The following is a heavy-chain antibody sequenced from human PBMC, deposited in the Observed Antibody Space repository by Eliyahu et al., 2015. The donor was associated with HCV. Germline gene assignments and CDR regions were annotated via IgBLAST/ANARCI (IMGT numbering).Heavy chain of an antibody. CDR1: GYSFTSYD. J-gene: IGHJ5*02. Sequence: QVQLVQSGAEVKKPGASVKVSCKASGYSFTSYDINWVRQATGQGLEWMGWMKPNSGNTGYAQKFQGRVTMTRNTSIGTAYMELSSLRSEDTAMYYCARKRTGVAVTGTSDWFDPWGQGTLVTVSS. V-gene: IGHV1-8*01. D-gene: IGHD6-19*01. CDR2: MKPNSGNT. CDR3: ARKRTGVAVTGTSDWFDP.